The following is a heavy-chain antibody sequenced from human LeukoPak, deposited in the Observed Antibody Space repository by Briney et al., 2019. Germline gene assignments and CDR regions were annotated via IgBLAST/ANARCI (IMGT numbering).Heavy chain of an antibody. CDR2: ISYDGSNK. CDR3: ASSRGIYYDNIFDY. D-gene: IGHD3-22*01. CDR1: GFTFSSYA. V-gene: IGHV3-30-3*01. J-gene: IGHJ4*02. Sequence: GGSLRLSCAASGFTFSSYAMHWVRQAPGKGLEWVAVISYDGSNKYYADSVKGRFTISRDNSKNTLYLQMNSLRAEDTAVYYCASSRGIYYDNIFDYWGQGTLVTVSS.